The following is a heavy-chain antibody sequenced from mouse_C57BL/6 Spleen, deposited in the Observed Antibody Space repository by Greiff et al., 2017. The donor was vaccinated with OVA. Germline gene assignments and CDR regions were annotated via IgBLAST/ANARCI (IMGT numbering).Heavy chain of an antibody. Sequence: QVQLQQPGAELVMPGASVKLSCKASGYTFTSYWMHWVKQRPGQGLEWIGEIDPSDSYTNYNQKFKGKSTLTVDKSSSTAYMQLSSLTSEDSAVYYCASLTGTWGNAMDYWGQGTSVTVSS. D-gene: IGHD4-1*01. V-gene: IGHV1-69*01. CDR2: IDPSDSYT. CDR3: ASLTGTWGNAMDY. J-gene: IGHJ4*01. CDR1: GYTFTSYW.